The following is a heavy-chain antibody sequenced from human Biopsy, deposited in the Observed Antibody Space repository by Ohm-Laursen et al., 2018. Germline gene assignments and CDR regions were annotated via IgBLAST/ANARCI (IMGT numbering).Heavy chain of an antibody. CDR3: ARWYGDLFYYYNGMDV. CDR2: ITSRTSST. V-gene: IGHV3-21*01. D-gene: IGHD3-10*01. CDR1: GFTFNVYS. J-gene: IGHJ6*02. Sequence: SLRLSCAASGFTFNVYSIVWVRQAPGKGLEWVSSITSRTSSTYYADSVKGRVTISRDNANNSVSLQMNNLSVDDTAVYYCARWYGDLFYYYNGMDVWGQGTTVTVSS.